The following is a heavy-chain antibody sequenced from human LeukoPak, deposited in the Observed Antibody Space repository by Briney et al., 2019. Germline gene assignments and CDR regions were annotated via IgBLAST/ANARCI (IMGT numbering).Heavy chain of an antibody. J-gene: IGHJ4*02. CDR2: IYSGGST. CDR1: GFTVSSNY. V-gene: IGHV3-53*01. D-gene: IGHD2-15*01. CDR3: AKDRVCSGGSCYFDC. Sequence: GGSLRLSCAASGFTVSSNYMRWVRQAPGKGLEWVSVIYSGGSTYYADSVKGRFTISRDNSKNTLFLQMNSLRAEDTAVYYCAKDRVCSGGSCYFDCWGQGTLVTVSS.